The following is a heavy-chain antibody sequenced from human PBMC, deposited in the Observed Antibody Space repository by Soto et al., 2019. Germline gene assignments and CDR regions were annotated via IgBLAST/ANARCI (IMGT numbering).Heavy chain of an antibody. Sequence: SETLSLTCTVSGGSVSSGSYYWSWIRQPPGKGLEWIGYIYYSGSTNYNPSLKSRVTISVDTSKNQFSLKLSSVTAADTAVYHCARVYCSSTRCEPYFDYWGQGTLVTVSS. CDR3: ARVYCSSTRCEPYFDY. J-gene: IGHJ4*02. D-gene: IGHD2-2*01. CDR2: IYYSGST. CDR1: GGSVSSGSYY. V-gene: IGHV4-61*01.